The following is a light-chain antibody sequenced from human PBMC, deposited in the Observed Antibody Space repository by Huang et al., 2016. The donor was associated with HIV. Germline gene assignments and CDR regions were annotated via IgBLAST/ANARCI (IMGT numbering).Light chain of an antibody. CDR1: QRISSD. CDR2: AAS. V-gene: IGKV3-15*01. J-gene: IGKJ2*01. Sequence: EIVMTQSPPTLSVSPGERVTLSCRASQRISSDFAWFQLKPGQPPRLLIYAASARAMGVPTRFSSRGSEKVFTLTLSSLQSEDFAIYFCHQYNRWHSFGQGTKLDIK. CDR3: HQYNRWHS.